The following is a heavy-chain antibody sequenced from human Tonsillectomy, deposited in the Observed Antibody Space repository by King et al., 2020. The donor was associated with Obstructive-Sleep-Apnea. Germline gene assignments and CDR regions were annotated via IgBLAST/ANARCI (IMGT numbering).Heavy chain of an antibody. V-gene: IGHV3-23*04. Sequence: VQLVESGGGLVQPGGSLRLSCAASGFTFSSYAMSWVRQAPGKGLEWVSTICGSGGNTYYADSVKGRFTISRDHSKNTLYLQMNSLRAEDTAVYYCAKGRGYNYPNWYFDFWGRGTLVTVSS. CDR2: ICGSGGNT. CDR1: GFTFSSYA. CDR3: AKGRGYNYPNWYFDF. D-gene: IGHD5-18*01. J-gene: IGHJ2*01.